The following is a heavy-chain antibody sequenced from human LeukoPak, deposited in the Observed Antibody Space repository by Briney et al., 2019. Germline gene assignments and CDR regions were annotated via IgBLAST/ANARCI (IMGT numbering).Heavy chain of an antibody. J-gene: IGHJ6*02. CDR2: IGTAGDT. CDR3: ARAGSSSWYRGYYYYGMDV. Sequence: GGSLTLSCAASGFTFSSYDMHWVRQATGKGLEWVSAIGTAGDTYYQGSVKGRFTISRENAKNSFYLQMSSLRAGDTAVYYCARAGSSSWYRGYYYYGMDVWGQGTTVTVSS. CDR1: GFTFSSYD. D-gene: IGHD6-13*01. V-gene: IGHV3-13*01.